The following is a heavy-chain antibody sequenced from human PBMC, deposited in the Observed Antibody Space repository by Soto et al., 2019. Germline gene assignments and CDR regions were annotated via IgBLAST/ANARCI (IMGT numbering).Heavy chain of an antibody. CDR2: INAGNGNT. Sequence: QVQLVQSGAEVKKPGASVKVSCKASGYTFTSYAMQWVRQAPGQRLEWMGWINAGNGNTKYSQKFQGRVTITRDTSATTVYMELRSLSSEGTAVYYCARGPGGPDGPGDYWGQGTLVTVSS. CDR1: GYTFTSYA. J-gene: IGHJ4*02. CDR3: ARGPGGPDGPGDY. V-gene: IGHV1-3*01. D-gene: IGHD2-15*01.